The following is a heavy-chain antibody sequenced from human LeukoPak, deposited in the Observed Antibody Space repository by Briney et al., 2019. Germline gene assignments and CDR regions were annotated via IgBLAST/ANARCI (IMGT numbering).Heavy chain of an antibody. V-gene: IGHV4-38-2*01. CDR1: GYSISSGYL. Sequence: PSETLSLTCDVSGYSISSGYLWGWIRQPPGKGLEWIGSIYHVGNTYQNPSLKSRVTISRDTSKNQFSLKLTSVTTADTAVHYCARSPRWFFDLWGRGTLVTVSS. J-gene: IGHJ2*01. CDR2: IYHVGNT. CDR3: ARSPRWFFDL.